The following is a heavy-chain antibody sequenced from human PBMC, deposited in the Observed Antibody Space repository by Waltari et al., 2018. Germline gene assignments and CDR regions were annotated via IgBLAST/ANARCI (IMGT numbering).Heavy chain of an antibody. CDR3: ARGRQGFY. V-gene: IGHV1-2*02. CDR1: GYTFTDDY. CDR2: INPNSGGQ. J-gene: IGHJ4*02. Sequence: QVQVVQSGPEVEKPGASVKVSCTAAGYTFTDDYIHWVRQAPGQGLGWMGGINPNSGGQNYAQRLQGRVTMTRDTSISPAYMELSRLRSDDTAVYYCARGRQGFYWGQGTLVTVSS.